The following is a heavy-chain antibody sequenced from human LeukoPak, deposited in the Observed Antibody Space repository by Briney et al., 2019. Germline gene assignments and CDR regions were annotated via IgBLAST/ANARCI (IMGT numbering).Heavy chain of an antibody. J-gene: IGHJ4*02. Sequence: SETLSLTCVVSVYSISSGYYWGWIRQPPGKGLEWIGSIYHSGSTYYNPSLKSRVTISVDTSKNQFSLKLSSVTAADTAVYYCARLSSGYYHFDYWGQGTLVTVSS. CDR2: IYHSGST. V-gene: IGHV4-38-2*01. D-gene: IGHD3-22*01. CDR3: ARLSSGYYHFDY. CDR1: VYSISSGYY.